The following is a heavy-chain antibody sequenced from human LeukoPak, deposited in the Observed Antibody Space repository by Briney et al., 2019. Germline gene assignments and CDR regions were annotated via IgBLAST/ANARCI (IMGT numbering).Heavy chain of an antibody. CDR3: ARSANAFDI. CDR2: ISHSGST. Sequence: PSETLSLTCAVSGGSVSGYHWSWIRQPPGKGPEWIGKISHSGSTNYNPSLKSRVTISVDTSTNQFSLNLSSVTAADTAVYYCARSANAFDIWGQGTMVTVSS. V-gene: IGHV4-34*01. CDR1: GGSVSGYH. J-gene: IGHJ3*02.